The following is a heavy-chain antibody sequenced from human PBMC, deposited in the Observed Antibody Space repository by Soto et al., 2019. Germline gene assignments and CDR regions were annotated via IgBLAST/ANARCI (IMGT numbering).Heavy chain of an antibody. J-gene: IGHJ4*02. CDR1: GFTFSSYA. V-gene: IGHV3-23*01. CDR2: ISGSGGST. D-gene: IGHD3-3*01. Sequence: GGSLRLSCAASGFTFSSYAMSWVRQAPGKGLEWVSAISGSGGSTYYADSVKGRFTISRDNSKNTLYLQMNSLRAEDTPVYYCAKDAYYDFWSGYYPSLDYWGQGTLVTVSS. CDR3: AKDAYYDFWSGYYPSLDY.